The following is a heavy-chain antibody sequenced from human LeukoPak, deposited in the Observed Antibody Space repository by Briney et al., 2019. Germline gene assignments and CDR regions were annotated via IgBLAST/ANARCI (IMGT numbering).Heavy chain of an antibody. Sequence: GGSLRLSCAASGFTFSSHWMSWVRQAPGKGLEWVANIKQDGSEKYYVDSVKGRFTISRDNAKNSLYLQMNSLRAEDTAVYYCASGLDWLSQGTDFDYWGQGTLVTVSS. CDR1: GFTFSSHW. D-gene: IGHD3/OR15-3a*01. J-gene: IGHJ4*02. V-gene: IGHV3-7*02. CDR3: ASGLDWLSQGTDFDY. CDR2: IKQDGSEK.